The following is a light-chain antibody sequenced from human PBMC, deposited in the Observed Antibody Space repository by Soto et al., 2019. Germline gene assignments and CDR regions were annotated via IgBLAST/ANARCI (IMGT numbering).Light chain of an antibody. Sequence: EIVMTQSPATLSVSLGEIATLSCRASQSVSSNLAWFQQKPGQTPRLLIYGASTRASGVPGRFSGSGSGIEFSLTISDLQSEDFAVYYCQQYNDWWTFGQGTKVEIK. CDR1: QSVSSN. CDR2: GAS. J-gene: IGKJ1*01. CDR3: QQYNDWWT. V-gene: IGKV3-15*01.